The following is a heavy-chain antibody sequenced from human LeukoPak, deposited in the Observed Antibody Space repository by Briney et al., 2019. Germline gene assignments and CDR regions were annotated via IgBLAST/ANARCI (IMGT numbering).Heavy chain of an antibody. D-gene: IGHD1-26*01. J-gene: IGHJ4*02. CDR2: ISYDGSNK. CDR3: AKTAKWELLPLDY. V-gene: IGHV3-30*18. CDR1: GFTLSSYG. Sequence: GGSLRLSCAASGFTLSSYGMHWVRQAPGKGLEWVAVISYDGSNKYYADSVKGRFTISRDNSKNTLYLQMNSLRAEDTAVYYCAKTAKWELLPLDYWGQGTLVTVSS.